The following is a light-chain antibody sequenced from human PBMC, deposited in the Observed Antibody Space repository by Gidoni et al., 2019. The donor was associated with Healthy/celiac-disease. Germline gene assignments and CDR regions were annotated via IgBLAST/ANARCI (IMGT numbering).Light chain of an antibody. CDR2: WAS. V-gene: IGKV4-1*01. Sequence: DIVMTQSPDSLAVSLGERATINCKSSQSVLYSSNNKNYLAWYQQKPGQPPKLLIYWASTRESWVPDRFSGSGSGTDFTLTRSSLQAEDVAVYYCQQYYSTPLTFGGGTKVEIK. J-gene: IGKJ4*01. CDR3: QQYYSTPLT. CDR1: QSVLYSSNNKNY.